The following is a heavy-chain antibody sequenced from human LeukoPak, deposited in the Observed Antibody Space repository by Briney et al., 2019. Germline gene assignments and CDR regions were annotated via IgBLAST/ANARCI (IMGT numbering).Heavy chain of an antibody. J-gene: IGHJ4*02. CDR1: GYTFTSYA. V-gene: IGHV1-3*01. CDR2: INAGNGNT. CDR3: ARGGLLWFGEDGYYFDY. Sequence: GASVKVSCKASGYTFTSYAMHWVRQAPGQRLEWMGWINAGNGNTKYSQKFQGRVTITRDTSASTAYMELSSLRSEDTAVYYCARGGLLWFGEDGYYFDYWGQGTLVTVSS. D-gene: IGHD3-10*01.